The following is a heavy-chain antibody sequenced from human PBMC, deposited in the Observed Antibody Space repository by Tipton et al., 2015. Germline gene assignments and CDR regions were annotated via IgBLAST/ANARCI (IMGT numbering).Heavy chain of an antibody. D-gene: IGHD1-1*01. V-gene: IGHV4-30-2*02. Sequence: TLSLTCSVSGGSLSSGGFSWSWIRQPPGKGLEWIGYIYQGGSTYYNPSLQSRVTISVDTSKNQLSLNLNSVTAADTAVYFCAREVWNDLFYFDLWGRGTLVTVSS. CDR1: GGSLSSGGFS. CDR2: IYQGGST. J-gene: IGHJ2*01. CDR3: AREVWNDLFYFDL.